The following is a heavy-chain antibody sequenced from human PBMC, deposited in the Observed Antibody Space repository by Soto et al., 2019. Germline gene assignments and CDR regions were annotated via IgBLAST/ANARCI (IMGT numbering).Heavy chain of an antibody. V-gene: IGHV3-13*05. J-gene: IGHJ2*01. CDR2: ISVAGNP. D-gene: IGHD2-21*01. Sequence: GGSLRLSCAASGFTFRIYDMHWVRQISGKGLEWVSAISVAGNPHYSDSVQGRFAISRENAKNSLYLQMNSLRVGDTAVYYCAREIEASGYWYFDLWGRGTLGTVSS. CDR3: AREIEASGYWYFDL. CDR1: GFTFRIYD.